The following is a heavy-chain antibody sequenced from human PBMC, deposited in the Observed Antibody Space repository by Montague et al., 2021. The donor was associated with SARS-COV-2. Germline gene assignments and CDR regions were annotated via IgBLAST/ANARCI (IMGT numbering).Heavy chain of an antibody. CDR1: GGSISSYY. J-gene: IGHJ6*02. D-gene: IGHD6-19*01. Sequence: SETLSLTCTVSGGSISSYYWSWIRQPPGKGLEWIGHIYYSGSTNYNPSLKSRVTISVDTSKNQFSLKLSSVTAADTAVYYCARAIGSMYSSGWYYYYYGMDVWGQGTTVTVSS. CDR3: ARAIGSMYSSGWYYYYYGMDV. CDR2: IYYSGST. V-gene: IGHV4-59*01.